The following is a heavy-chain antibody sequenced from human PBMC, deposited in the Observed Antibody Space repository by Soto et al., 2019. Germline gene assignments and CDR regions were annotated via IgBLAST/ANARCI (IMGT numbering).Heavy chain of an antibody. V-gene: IGHV1-18*01. Sequence: QVQLVQSEAEVKKPGASLKVSCRASGYNFANYGISWVRQAPGQGLEWMGWISAHNGDTKYAQKVQGRVTMTADTSTSTAYMEMWSLSSDDTAVYYCARDAAYNEFWGGVMELYSYNMDVWGQGTTVTV. CDR3: ARDAAYNEFWGGVMELYSYNMDV. CDR2: ISAHNGDT. J-gene: IGHJ6*02. D-gene: IGHD3-3*01. CDR1: GYNFANYG.